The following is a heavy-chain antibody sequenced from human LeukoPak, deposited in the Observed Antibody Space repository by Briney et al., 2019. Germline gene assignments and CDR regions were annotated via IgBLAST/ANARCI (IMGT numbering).Heavy chain of an antibody. V-gene: IGHV4-59*01. J-gene: IGHJ3*02. Sequence: SETLSLTCTVSGGSISSYYWSWIRQPPGKGLEWIGYIYYSGSTNYNPSLKSRVTISVDTSKNQFSLKLSSVTAADTAVYYCARDLGIAVAGNKNAFDIWGQGTMVTVSS. CDR3: ARDLGIAVAGNKNAFDI. D-gene: IGHD6-19*01. CDR2: IYYSGST. CDR1: GGSISSYY.